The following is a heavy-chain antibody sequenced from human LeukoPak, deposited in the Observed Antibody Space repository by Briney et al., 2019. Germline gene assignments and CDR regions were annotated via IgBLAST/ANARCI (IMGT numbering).Heavy chain of an antibody. V-gene: IGHV1-8*02. CDR2: MNPNSGNT. Sequence: ASVKVSCKASGYTFTGYYMHWVRQATGQGLEWMGWMNPNSGNTGYARKFQGRVTMTRSTSINTAYMELSSLRSEDTAIYYCARESGFYASGSRYWGQGTLVTVSS. D-gene: IGHD3-10*01. J-gene: IGHJ4*02. CDR1: GYTFTGYY. CDR3: ARESGFYASGSRY.